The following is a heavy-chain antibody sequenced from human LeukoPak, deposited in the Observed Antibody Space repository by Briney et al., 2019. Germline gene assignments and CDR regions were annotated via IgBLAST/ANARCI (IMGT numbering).Heavy chain of an antibody. V-gene: IGHV3-21*01. J-gene: IGHJ4*02. D-gene: IGHD3-22*01. Sequence: GWSLRLSFPASGLTFRRYRMNWVRQAPWKGLDWVSSYSSRSRYIYYAVSVKGLFTISRDNAKNSLYLQMNSRRAEDTAVYYCASTHYDSSGYSDYWGQGTLVTVSS. CDR1: GLTFRRYR. CDR2: YSSRSRYI. CDR3: ASTHYDSSGYSDY.